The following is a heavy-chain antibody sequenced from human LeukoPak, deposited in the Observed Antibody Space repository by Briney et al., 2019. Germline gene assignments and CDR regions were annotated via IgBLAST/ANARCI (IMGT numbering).Heavy chain of an antibody. V-gene: IGHV4-39*01. CDR3: ARQEGYSDAFDI. CDR1: GGSISSSSYY. Sequence: SETLSLTCTVSGGSISSSSYYWGWLRQPPGKGLEWIGSIYYSGSTYYNPSLKSRVTISVDTSKNQFSLKLSSVTAADTAVYYCARQEGYSDAFDIWGQGTMVTVSS. J-gene: IGHJ3*02. CDR2: IYYSGST. D-gene: IGHD2-15*01.